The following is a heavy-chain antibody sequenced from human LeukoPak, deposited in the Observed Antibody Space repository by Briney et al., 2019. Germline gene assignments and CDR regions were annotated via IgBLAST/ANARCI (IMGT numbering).Heavy chain of an antibody. Sequence: EASVTVSCTASGYTFTSYGISWVRQAPGQGLEWMGWISAYNGNTNYAQKLQGRVTMTTDTSTSTAYMELRSLRSDDAAVYYCARDSGRIAAAGSRDYWGQGTLVTVSS. CDR3: ARDSGRIAAAGSRDY. V-gene: IGHV1-18*01. CDR1: GYTFTSYG. CDR2: ISAYNGNT. J-gene: IGHJ4*02. D-gene: IGHD6-13*01.